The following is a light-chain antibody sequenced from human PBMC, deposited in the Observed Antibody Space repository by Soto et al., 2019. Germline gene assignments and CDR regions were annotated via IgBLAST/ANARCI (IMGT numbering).Light chain of an antibody. V-gene: IGKV4-1*01. CDR2: WAS. J-gene: IGKJ2*01. CDR1: QSVYYSSNNKNY. CDR3: QQYSSTPYT. Sequence: DIVMTQSPDSLAVSLGERATINCKSSQSVYYSSNNKNYLTWYQQKPGQPPKLLIYWASTRESGVPDRFSGSGSGTDFTLTISSLQAEDVAVYYCQQYSSTPYTFGRGTKLEIK.